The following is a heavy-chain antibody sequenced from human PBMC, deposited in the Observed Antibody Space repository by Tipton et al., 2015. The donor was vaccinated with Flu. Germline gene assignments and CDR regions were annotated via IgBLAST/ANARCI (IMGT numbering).Heavy chain of an antibody. J-gene: IGHJ4*02. D-gene: IGHD3-3*01. CDR2: INHSGST. V-gene: IGHV4-34*01. CDR1: GGSFSGYY. Sequence: TLSLTCAVYGGSFSGYYWSWIRQPPGKGLEWIGEINHSGSTNYNPSLKSRVTISVDTSKNQFSLKLSSVTAADTAVYYCARINYDFWSGYFRWLDYWGQGTLVTVSS. CDR3: ARINYDFWSGYFRWLDY.